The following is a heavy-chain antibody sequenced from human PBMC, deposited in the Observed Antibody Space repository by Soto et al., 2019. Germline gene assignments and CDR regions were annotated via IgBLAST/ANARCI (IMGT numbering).Heavy chain of an antibody. D-gene: IGHD6-19*01. V-gene: IGHV3-74*01. CDR2: INSDGSST. J-gene: IGHJ4*02. Sequence: GGSLRLSCAASGFTFSSYWMHWVRQAPGKRLVWVSRINSDGSSTSYADSVKGRFTISRDNAKNTLYVQMNSLRAEDTAVYYCARGFTAVALDYRGQGTLVTVSS. CDR1: GFTFSSYW. CDR3: ARGFTAVALDY.